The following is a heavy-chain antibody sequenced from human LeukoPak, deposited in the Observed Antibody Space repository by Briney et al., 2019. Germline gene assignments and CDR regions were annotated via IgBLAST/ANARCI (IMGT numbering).Heavy chain of an antibody. V-gene: IGHV3-30-3*01. Sequence: GGSLRLSCAASGFTFSSYAMHWVRQAPGKGLEWVAVISYDGSNKYCADSVKGRFTISRDNSKNTLYLQMNGLRAGDTAVYYCARDGGGDIVVAFAFDIWGQGTMVTVSS. CDR2: ISYDGSNK. D-gene: IGHD2-15*01. J-gene: IGHJ3*02. CDR3: ARDGGGDIVVAFAFDI. CDR1: GFTFSSYA.